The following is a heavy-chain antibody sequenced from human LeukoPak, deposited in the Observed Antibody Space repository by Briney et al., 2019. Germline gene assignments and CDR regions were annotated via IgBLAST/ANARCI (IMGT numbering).Heavy chain of an antibody. CDR3: ARDSFAGGTTFSPYFQH. CDR1: GDSVSSNSAA. CDR2: TYYRSKWYN. J-gene: IGHJ1*01. D-gene: IGHD2/OR15-2a*01. Sequence: SQTLSLTCAISGDSVSSNSAAWNWIRQSPSRGLEWLGRTYYRSKWYNDYAVSVKSRITINPDTSKNQSSLQLNSVTPEDTAVYYCARDSFAGGTTFSPYFQHWGQGTLVTVSS. V-gene: IGHV6-1*01.